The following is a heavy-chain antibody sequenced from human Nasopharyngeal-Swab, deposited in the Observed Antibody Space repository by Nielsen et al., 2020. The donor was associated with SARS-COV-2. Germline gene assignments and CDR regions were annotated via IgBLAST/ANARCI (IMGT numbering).Heavy chain of an antibody. CDR3: AHRTTVTAFDI. CDR2: IYWDDDK. J-gene: IGHJ3*02. V-gene: IGHV2-5*02. Sequence: SGPTLVKPPQTRTLTCTFSGFSLSTSGVGVGGIRQPPGKALEWLALIYWDDDKRYSPSLKSRLTITKDTSKNQVVLTMTNMDPVDTATYYCAHRTTVTAFDIWGQGTMVTVSS. CDR1: GFSLSTSGVG. D-gene: IGHD4-11*01.